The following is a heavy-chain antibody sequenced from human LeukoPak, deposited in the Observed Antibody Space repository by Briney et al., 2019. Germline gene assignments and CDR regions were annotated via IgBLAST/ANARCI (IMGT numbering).Heavy chain of an antibody. V-gene: IGHV1-2*02. Sequence: VKVSCKASGYTFTGYYMHWVRQAPGQGLEWMGWINPNSGGTNYAQKFQGRVTMTRDTSISTAYMELSRLRSDDTAVYYCARDQQWLVPIYFDYWGQGTLVTVSS. CDR1: GYTFTGYY. D-gene: IGHD6-19*01. CDR3: ARDQQWLVPIYFDY. CDR2: INPNSGGT. J-gene: IGHJ4*02.